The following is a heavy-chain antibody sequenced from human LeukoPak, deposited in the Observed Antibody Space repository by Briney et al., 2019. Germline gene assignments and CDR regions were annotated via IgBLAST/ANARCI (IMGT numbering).Heavy chain of an antibody. CDR1: GFTFSSYS. D-gene: IGHD2-2*01. J-gene: IGHJ6*02. CDR3: TARNRDNIVVVPAASYYYYYGMDV. Sequence: PGGSLRLSCAASGFTFSSYSMNWVRQAPGKGLEWVGRIKSKTDGGTTDYAAPVKGRFTISRDDSKNTLYLQMNSPKTEDTAVYYCTARNRDNIVVVPAASYYYYYGMDVWGQGTTVTVSS. V-gene: IGHV3-15*01. CDR2: IKSKTDGGTT.